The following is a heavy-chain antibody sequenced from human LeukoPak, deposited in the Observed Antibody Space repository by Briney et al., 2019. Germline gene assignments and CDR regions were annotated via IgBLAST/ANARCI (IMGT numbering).Heavy chain of an antibody. Sequence: GGSLRLSCAASGFTFSSYSMNWVRQAPGKGLEWVSSISSSSSYIYYADSVKGRFTISRDNAKNSLYLQMNSLRAEDTAVYYCATDSVVPAAPVDYWGQGTLVTVSS. CDR3: ATDSVVPAAPVDY. CDR2: ISSSSSYI. D-gene: IGHD2-2*01. V-gene: IGHV3-21*04. CDR1: GFTFSSYS. J-gene: IGHJ4*02.